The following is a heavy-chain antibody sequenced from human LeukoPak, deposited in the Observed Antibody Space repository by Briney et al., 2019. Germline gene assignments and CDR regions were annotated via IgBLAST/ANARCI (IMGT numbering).Heavy chain of an antibody. CDR2: IRAYNGNT. V-gene: IGHV1-18*01. J-gene: IGHJ4*02. Sequence: ASVKVSCKASGYTFTSYGISWVRQAPGQGLEWMGWIRAYNGNTNYAQKLQGRVTMTTDTSTSTAYMELRSLRSDDTAVYYCARGIRYYDSSGSHYFDYWGQGTLVTVSS. D-gene: IGHD3-22*01. CDR1: GYTFTSYG. CDR3: ARGIRYYDSSGSHYFDY.